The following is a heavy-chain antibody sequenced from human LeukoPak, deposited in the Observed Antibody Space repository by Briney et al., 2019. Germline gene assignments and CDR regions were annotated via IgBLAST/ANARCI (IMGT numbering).Heavy chain of an antibody. V-gene: IGHV3-30*02. Sequence: GGSLRLSCAVSGFTFSSYGMHWVRQAPGKGLEWAAFIRYDGSNKYYADSVKGRFTISRDNAKNSLYLQMNSLRAEDTAVYYCARDLNMVIGDFDYWGQGTLVTVSS. D-gene: IGHD3-10*01. CDR1: GFTFSSYG. CDR3: ARDLNMVIGDFDY. CDR2: IRYDGSNK. J-gene: IGHJ4*02.